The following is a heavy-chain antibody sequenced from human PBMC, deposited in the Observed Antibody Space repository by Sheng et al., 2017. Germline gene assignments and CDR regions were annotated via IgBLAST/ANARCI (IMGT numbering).Heavy chain of an antibody. V-gene: IGHV1-69*08. CDR2: IIPVLDTA. J-gene: IGHJ6*01. Sequence: QVQLVQSGAEVKKSGSSVKVSCKASGDTLSSYTVSWVRQAPGQGLEWMGTIIPVLDTADYAQRFQGRLTITADKSTNIAYMELSSLTSEDTAVFFCATGGVRGGPHLLTHSRYVAKDGRRPSSVLXRPPTDPTYG. CDR1: GDTLSSYT. D-gene: IGHD1-26*01. CDR3: ATGGVRGGPHLLTHSRYVAKDGRRPSSVLXRPPTDPTYG.